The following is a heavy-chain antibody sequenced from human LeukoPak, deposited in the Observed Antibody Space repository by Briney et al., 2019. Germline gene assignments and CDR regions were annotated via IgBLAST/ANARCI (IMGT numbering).Heavy chain of an antibody. CDR2: VGSKVDNYAT. D-gene: IGHD3/OR15-3a*01. Sequence: PGGSLRLSCAASGFTFSGASLNWVRQASGEGLEWVGRVGSKVDNYATAYAESVKGRFIISREDSKNTAYLQMNSLKTDDTAVYYCSNGHYGLDVWGQGTTVTVSS. V-gene: IGHV3-73*01. CDR3: SNGHYGLDV. CDR1: GFTFSGAS. J-gene: IGHJ6*02.